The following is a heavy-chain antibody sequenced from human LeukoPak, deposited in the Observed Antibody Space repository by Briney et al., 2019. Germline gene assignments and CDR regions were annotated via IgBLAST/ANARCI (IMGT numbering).Heavy chain of an antibody. V-gene: IGHV3-7*01. CDR3: ARGRYTPGP. J-gene: IGHJ5*02. Sequence: GGSLRLSCAASGFTFSSYSMSWVRQAPGKGLEWVAYIKEDGNENYYVDSVKGRFTISRDNAESSLYLQMNSLRAEDTAVYYCARGRYTPGPWGQGTLVTVSS. CDR1: GFTFSSYS. CDR2: IKEDGNEN. D-gene: IGHD1-1*01.